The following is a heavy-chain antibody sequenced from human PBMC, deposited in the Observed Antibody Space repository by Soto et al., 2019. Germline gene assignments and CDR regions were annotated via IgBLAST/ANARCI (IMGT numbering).Heavy chain of an antibody. V-gene: IGHV3-48*03. CDR3: AIELISAYLFDY. CDR1: GLTFRTYE. D-gene: IGHD3-10*01. Sequence: GGSLRLSCTASGLTFRTYEMNWSRQAPGKGLEWVSYISSSGRTIYSADSVKGRFTISRDDAKNSLYLQMNSLRAEDTAVYYCAIELISAYLFDYWGDGTMVTVFS. CDR2: ISSSGRTI. J-gene: IGHJ4*01.